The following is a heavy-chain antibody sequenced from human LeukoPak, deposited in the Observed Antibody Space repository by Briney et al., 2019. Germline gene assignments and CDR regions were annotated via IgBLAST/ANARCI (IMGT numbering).Heavy chain of an antibody. CDR1: GDSVSSEDAA. D-gene: IGHD1-14*01. V-gene: IGHV6-1*01. J-gene: IGHJ3*01. CDR2: TYYRSKRGS. CDR3: ARASNRAFDA. Sequence: SQTLSLTCAISGDSVSSEDAAWNWIRQSPSRGLEWLGRTYYRSKRGSDYAVSVKSRVTVNPDPSKNQFSLQLNSVTPEDTAVYFCARASNRAFDAWGQGTVVFVSS.